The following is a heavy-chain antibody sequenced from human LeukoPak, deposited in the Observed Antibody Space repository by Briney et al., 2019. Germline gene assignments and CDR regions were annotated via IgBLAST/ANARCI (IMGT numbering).Heavy chain of an antibody. CDR2: ITTRSGST. J-gene: IGHJ4*02. Sequence: GGSLRLSCAASGFTFTTSAMTWVRQAPGKGLEWVSTITTRSGSTYYADSVKGRFTISRDNSKNTLYLQMNSLRAEDTAVYYCAKEVSWRVAGTMGLDYWGQGTLVTVSS. CDR1: GFTFTTSA. D-gene: IGHD6-19*01. CDR3: AKEVSWRVAGTMGLDY. V-gene: IGHV3-23*01.